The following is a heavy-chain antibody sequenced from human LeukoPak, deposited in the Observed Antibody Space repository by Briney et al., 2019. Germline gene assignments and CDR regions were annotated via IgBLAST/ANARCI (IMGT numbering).Heavy chain of an antibody. D-gene: IGHD4-17*01. CDR2: IYHSGST. J-gene: IGHJ4*02. CDR3: ARAMNTYGPFDY. V-gene: IGHV4-4*02. CDR1: GDSISSNNW. Sequence: PSETLSLTCAVSGDSISSNNWWSWVRQPPGKGLEWIGEIYHSGSTNCNPSLKSRVTISVDKSKNQFSLKLSSVTAADTAMYYCARAMNTYGPFDYWGQGTLVTVSS.